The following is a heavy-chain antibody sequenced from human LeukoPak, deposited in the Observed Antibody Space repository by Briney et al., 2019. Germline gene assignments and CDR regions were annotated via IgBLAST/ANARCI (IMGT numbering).Heavy chain of an antibody. V-gene: IGHV1-24*01. Sequence: EASVKVSCKASGYTFTGYYMHWVQQAPGKGLEWMGGFDPKDGETIYAQKFQGRVTMTEDTSTDTAYMELSSLRSEDTAVYYCATPAYGSGSPWVTFDYWGQGTLVTVSS. D-gene: IGHD3-10*01. CDR2: FDPKDGET. J-gene: IGHJ4*02. CDR3: ATPAYGSGSPWVTFDY. CDR1: GYTFTGYY.